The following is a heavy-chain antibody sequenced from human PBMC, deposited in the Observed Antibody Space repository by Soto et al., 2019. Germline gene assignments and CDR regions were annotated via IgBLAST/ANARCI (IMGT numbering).Heavy chain of an antibody. V-gene: IGHV3-23*04. Sequence: DVQLVESGGGVVQPGGSLRLSCAASGFSFSTYAMAWIRQAPGKGLEWLSSVSGSGNTPYYAKSVKGRFTISRDNSKDTLYLQMDTLSAEDTAVYYCAKQIKGITMIVVLDNWGQGTLVAVSS. J-gene: IGHJ4*02. D-gene: IGHD3-22*01. CDR2: VSGSGNTP. CDR1: GFSFSTYA. CDR3: AKQIKGITMIVVLDN.